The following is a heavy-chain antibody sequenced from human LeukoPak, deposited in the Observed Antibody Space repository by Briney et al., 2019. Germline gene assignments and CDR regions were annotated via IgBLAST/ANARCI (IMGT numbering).Heavy chain of an antibody. Sequence: SETLSFTCAVYGGSFSGYYWSWIRQPPGKGLEWIGEINHSGSTNYNPSLKSRVTISVDTSKNQFSLKLSSVTAADTAVYYCARGRLGSSWYRPLDYWGQGTLVTVSS. CDR2: INHSGST. D-gene: IGHD6-13*01. V-gene: IGHV4-34*01. CDR3: ARGRLGSSWYRPLDY. CDR1: GGSFSGYY. J-gene: IGHJ4*02.